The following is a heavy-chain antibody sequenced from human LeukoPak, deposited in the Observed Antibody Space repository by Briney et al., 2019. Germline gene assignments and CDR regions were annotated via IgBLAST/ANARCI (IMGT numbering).Heavy chain of an antibody. D-gene: IGHD6-19*01. CDR1: GYSISSGYY. Sequence: SETLSLTCAVSGYSISSGYYWGWIRQPPGKGLEWIGSIYHSGSTYYNPSLKSRVTISVDTSKNQFPLKLSSVTAADTAVYYCAKEAVAGPSWYYYYMDVWGKGTTVTVSS. V-gene: IGHV4-38-2*02. CDR2: IYHSGST. CDR3: AKEAVAGPSWYYYYMDV. J-gene: IGHJ6*03.